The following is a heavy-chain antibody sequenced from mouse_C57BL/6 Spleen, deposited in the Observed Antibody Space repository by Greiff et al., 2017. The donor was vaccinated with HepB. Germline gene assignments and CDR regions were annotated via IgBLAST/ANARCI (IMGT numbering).Heavy chain of an antibody. CDR3: AISPPHYCGSSYLAY. V-gene: IGHV1-74*01. Sequence: QVQLQQPGAELVKPGASVKVSCKASGYTFTSYWMHWVKQRPGQGLEWIGRIHPSDSDTNYNQKFKGKATLTVDKSSSTAKLQLSSLTSEDSAVYYCAISPPHYCGSSYLAYWGQGTLVTVSA. CDR2: IHPSDSDT. J-gene: IGHJ3*01. CDR1: GYTFTSYW. D-gene: IGHD1-1*01.